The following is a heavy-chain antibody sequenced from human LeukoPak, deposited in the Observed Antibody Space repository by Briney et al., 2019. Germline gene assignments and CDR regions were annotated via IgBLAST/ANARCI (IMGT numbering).Heavy chain of an antibody. CDR1: GYTFTGYY. V-gene: IGHV1-2*02. CDR2: INPNSGGT. Sequence: ASVKVSCKASGYTFTGYYMHWVRQAPGQGLEWMGWINPNSGGTNYAQKFQGRVTMTRHTSISTAYMELSRLRSDDTAVYYCARDRGNDFNSYFFDYWGQGILVTVSS. CDR3: ARDRGNDFNSYFFDY. D-gene: IGHD3-10*01. J-gene: IGHJ4*02.